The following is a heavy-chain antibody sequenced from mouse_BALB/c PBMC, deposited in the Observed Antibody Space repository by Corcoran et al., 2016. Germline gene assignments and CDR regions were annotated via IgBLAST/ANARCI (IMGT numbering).Heavy chain of an antibody. D-gene: IGHD1-1*01. V-gene: IGHV8-12*01. CDR2: IYWDDDK. Sequence: QVTLKESGPGILQPSQTLSLTCSFSGFSLSTSGMGVSWIRQPSGKGLEWLAHIYWDDDKRYNPSLKSRLTISKDTSRNQVFLKITSVDTADTATYYGARRGGSSPYYAMDYWGEGTSVTVSS. J-gene: IGHJ4*01. CDR3: ARRGGSSPYYAMDY. CDR1: GFSLSTSGMG.